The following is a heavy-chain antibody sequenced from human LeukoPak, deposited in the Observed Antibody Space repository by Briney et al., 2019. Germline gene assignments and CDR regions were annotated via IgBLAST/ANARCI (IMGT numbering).Heavy chain of an antibody. CDR1: GGSITGYY. D-gene: IGHD3-9*01. V-gene: IGHV4-34*01. CDR3: ARGNILTGYCFDF. J-gene: IGHJ4*02. Sequence: SETLSLTCAVYGGSITGYYWSWIRQTPGWGPEWVGEIHYTGATSYNPSLKSRATISTDTSKNQFSLRLSSVTAADTAVYYCARGNILTGYCFDFWGQGALVTVSS. CDR2: IHYTGAT.